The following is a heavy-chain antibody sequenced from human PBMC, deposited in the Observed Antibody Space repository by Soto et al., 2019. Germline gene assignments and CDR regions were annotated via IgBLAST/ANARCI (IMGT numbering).Heavy chain of an antibody. CDR1: GYTFTSYY. CDR2: INPSGGST. CDR3: ARTEGRWYREGYYYYGMDV. D-gene: IGHD2-15*01. V-gene: IGHV1-46*01. J-gene: IGHJ6*02. Sequence: ASVKVSCKASGYTFTSYYMHWVRQAPGQGLEWMGIINPSGGSTSYAQKFQGRVTMTRDTSTSTVYMELSSLRSEDTAVYYCARTEGRWYREGYYYYGMDVWGQGTTVTVS.